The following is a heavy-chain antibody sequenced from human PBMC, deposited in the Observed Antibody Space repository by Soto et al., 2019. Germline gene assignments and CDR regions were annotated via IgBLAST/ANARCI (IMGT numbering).Heavy chain of an antibody. V-gene: IGHV4-31*03. Sequence: SENQSRPGTLAAGCTSRTVHHWTLIRQHPGKGLEWIGYIYYSGSTYYNPSLKSRVTISVDTSKNQFSLKLSSVTAADTAVYFCAREPLTWGQGTLVTVSS. J-gene: IGHJ4*02. CDR1: AGCTSRTVHH. CDR2: IYYSGST. CDR3: AREPLT.